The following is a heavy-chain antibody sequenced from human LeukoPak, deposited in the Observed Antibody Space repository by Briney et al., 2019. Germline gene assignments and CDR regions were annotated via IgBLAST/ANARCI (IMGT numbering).Heavy chain of an antibody. V-gene: IGHV1-18*01. D-gene: IGHD1-26*01. CDR1: GYTFTSYC. CDR2: ISAYNGNT. Sequence: ASVKVSCKASGYTFTSYCISWVRQAPGQGLEWMGWISAYNGNTNYAQKLQGRVTMTTDTSTSAAYMELRSLRSDDTAVYYCARDLNIVGATTGVGYWGQGTLVTVSS. J-gene: IGHJ4*02. CDR3: ARDLNIVGATTGVGY.